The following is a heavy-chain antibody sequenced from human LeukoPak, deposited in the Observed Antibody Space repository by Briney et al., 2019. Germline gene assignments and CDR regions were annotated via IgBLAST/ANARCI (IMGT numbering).Heavy chain of an antibody. CDR2: IKQDGSEK. CDR1: GFTFGSYW. V-gene: IGHV3-7*01. J-gene: IGHJ4*02. CDR3: AREAYYDMEY. Sequence: PGGSLRLSCAASGFTFGSYWMSWVRQAPGKGLEWVANIKQDGSEKYYVDSVKGRFTISRDNAKNSLYLQMNSLRAEDTAVYYCAREAYYDMEYWGQGTLVTVSS. D-gene: IGHD3-22*01.